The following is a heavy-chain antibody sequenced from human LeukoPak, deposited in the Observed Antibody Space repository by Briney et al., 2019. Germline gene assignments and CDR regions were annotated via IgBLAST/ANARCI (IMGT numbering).Heavy chain of an antibody. CDR1: GFIFSDYY. CDR2: ISSSGSTM. D-gene: IGHD1-26*01. Sequence: GSLRLSCAASGFIFSDYYMSWIRQAPGKGLEWVSYISSSGSTMYYTDSVKGRFTISRDNAKDSLYLQMNSLRAEDTAVYYCARRMGAIVYFDYWGQGTLVTVSS. V-gene: IGHV3-11*04. J-gene: IGHJ4*02. CDR3: ARRMGAIVYFDY.